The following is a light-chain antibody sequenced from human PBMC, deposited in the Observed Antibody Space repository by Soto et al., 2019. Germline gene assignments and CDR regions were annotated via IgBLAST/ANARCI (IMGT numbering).Light chain of an antibody. CDR3: CSYAESSTPFV. J-gene: IGLJ1*01. CDR1: SSDVGSSNL. Sequence: QSALTQPASVSGSPGQSLTISCTGTSSDVGSSNLVSWYQHLPGKAPQLIIYGDRQRPSGVSDRFSGSKSGNRASLTISGLQAEDEADYYCCSYAESSTPFVFGTGTQLTVL. V-gene: IGLV2-23*01. CDR2: GDR.